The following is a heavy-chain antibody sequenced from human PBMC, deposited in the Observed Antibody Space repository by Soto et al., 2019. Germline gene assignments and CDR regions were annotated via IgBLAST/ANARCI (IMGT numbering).Heavy chain of an antibody. CDR1: GFTFSSYG. CDR3: VKPGYSSSWYRNFDC. CDR2: ITYNGDGT. Sequence: GGSLRLSCAASGFTFSSYGMGWVREVPGKGLEWVAGITYNGDGTYYADSVKGRFSISRDNPKSTLYLQTSSLAAEDTAIYYCVKPGYSSSWYRNFDCWGQGTLVTVSS. D-gene: IGHD6-13*01. J-gene: IGHJ4*02. V-gene: IGHV3-23*01.